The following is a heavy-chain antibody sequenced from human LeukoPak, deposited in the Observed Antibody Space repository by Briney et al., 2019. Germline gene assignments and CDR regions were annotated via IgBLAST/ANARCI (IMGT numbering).Heavy chain of an antibody. V-gene: IGHV4-59*01. Sequence: SETLSLTRTVSGGSISSYYWSWIRQFPGKGLEWIGYIYYSGSTNYNPSLKSRVTMSLYTSKNQFSLKLSSVTAADTALYYCARDLFVGAAQIWGQGTLVTVSS. J-gene: IGHJ4*02. CDR3: ARDLFVGAAQI. CDR1: GGSISSYY. CDR2: IYYSGST. D-gene: IGHD1-26*01.